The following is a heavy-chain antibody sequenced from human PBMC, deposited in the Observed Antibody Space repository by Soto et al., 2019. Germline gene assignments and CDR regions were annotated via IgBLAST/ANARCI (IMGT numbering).Heavy chain of an antibody. D-gene: IGHD1-1*01. Sequence: EVQLVESGGGLVQPGGSLRLSCAASGFTFSTYWMHCVRQDPGKGVVWVSHIDSGGSSTTYADSVKGRFTISRDNAENTLYLQMNSLAAEDTAVYYCARDYPGNGIDYWGQGTLVTVSS. CDR2: IDSGGSST. CDR1: GFTFSTYW. CDR3: ARDYPGNGIDY. J-gene: IGHJ4*02. V-gene: IGHV3-74*01.